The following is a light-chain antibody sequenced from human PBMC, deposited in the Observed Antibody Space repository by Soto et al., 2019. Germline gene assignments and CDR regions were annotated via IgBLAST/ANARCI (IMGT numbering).Light chain of an antibody. CDR1: QTMSSW. CDR3: QHYNSYSEA. V-gene: IGKV1-5*03. CDR2: KAS. Sequence: DIPMTQSPSTLSGSVGDRVTITCRASQTMSSWLAGYQQKPGKAPKLLIYKASTLKSGVPSRFSGSGSGTEFTLTISSLQPDDFATYYCQHYNSYSEAFGQGTKVELK. J-gene: IGKJ1*01.